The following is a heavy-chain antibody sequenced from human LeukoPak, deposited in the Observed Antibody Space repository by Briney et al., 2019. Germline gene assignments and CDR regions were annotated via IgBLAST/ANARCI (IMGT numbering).Heavy chain of an antibody. J-gene: IGHJ4*02. CDR3: ANSYYNFWSGFAN. V-gene: IGHV3-23*01. CDR1: GLTFSTRA. CDR2: ISDSSSGI. D-gene: IGHD3-3*01. Sequence: GGSLRLSCAASGLTFSTRAMSWVRQAPGKGLEWVSSISDSSSGIYYADSVKGRFTISRDNSKSTLFLDMNSLRVEDTAIYYCANSYYNFWSGFANWGQGTLVSVSS.